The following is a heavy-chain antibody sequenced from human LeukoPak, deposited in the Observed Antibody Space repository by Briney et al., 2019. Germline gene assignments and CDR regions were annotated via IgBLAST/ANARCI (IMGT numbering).Heavy chain of an antibody. V-gene: IGHV4-4*07. CDR3: AAQDYYDSSGPGEH. CDR2: IYTSGST. CDR1: GGSISSYY. J-gene: IGHJ1*01. D-gene: IGHD3-22*01. Sequence: SETLSLTCTVSGGSISSYYWSWIRQPAGKGLEWIGRIYTSGSTNYNPSLKSRVTISVDTSKNQFSLKLSSVTAADTAVYYCAAQDYYDSSGPGEHWGQGTLVTVSS.